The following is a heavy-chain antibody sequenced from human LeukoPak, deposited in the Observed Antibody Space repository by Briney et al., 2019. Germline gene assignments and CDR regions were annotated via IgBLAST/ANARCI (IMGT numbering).Heavy chain of an antibody. CDR3: AKVKEDRYYNSRGFYLDY. J-gene: IGHJ4*02. CDR2: ISYDGSDK. D-gene: IGHD3-22*01. V-gene: IGHV3-30*18. Sequence: GGSLRISCAASGFTFSSYGMHWVRQAPGKGLEWVAAISYDGSDKYYADSVKGRFTISRVNSENTLYLQMNSLRAEDTAIYYCAKVKEDRYYNSRGFYLDYWGQGTLVTVSS. CDR1: GFTFSSYG.